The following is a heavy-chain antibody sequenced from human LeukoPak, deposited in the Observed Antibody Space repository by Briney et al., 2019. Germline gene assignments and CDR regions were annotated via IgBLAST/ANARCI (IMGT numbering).Heavy chain of an antibody. Sequence: SETLSLTCTVSGGSISSSSYYWGWIRQPPGKGLEWIGSIYHSGSTYYNPSLKSRVTISVDTSKNQFSLKLSSVTAADTAVYYCASIMGSSWYYYYYYGMDVWGQGTTVTVSS. D-gene: IGHD6-13*01. V-gene: IGHV4-39*01. CDR3: ASIMGSSWYYYYYYGMDV. CDR1: GGSISSSSYY. J-gene: IGHJ6*02. CDR2: IYHSGST.